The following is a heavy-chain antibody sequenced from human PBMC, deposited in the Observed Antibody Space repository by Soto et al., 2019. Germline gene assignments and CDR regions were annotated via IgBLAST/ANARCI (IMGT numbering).Heavy chain of an antibody. CDR2: IIPIFGTA. V-gene: IGHV1-69*13. J-gene: IGHJ4*02. CDR3: ARGAYFDGSNPPFDY. D-gene: IGHD3-9*01. Sequence: ASVKVSCKASGGTFSSYAISWVRQAPGQGLEWMGGIIPIFGTANYAQKFQGRVTITADESTSTAYMELSSLRSEDTAVYYCARGAYFDGSNPPFDYWGQGTLVTVSS. CDR1: GGTFSSYA.